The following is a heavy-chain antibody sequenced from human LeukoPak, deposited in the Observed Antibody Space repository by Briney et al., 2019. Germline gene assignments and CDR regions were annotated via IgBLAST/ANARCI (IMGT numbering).Heavy chain of an antibody. J-gene: IGHJ4*02. CDR3: AKGGDYGDHYYFDY. D-gene: IGHD4-17*01. CDR1: GFTFSSYA. CDR2: ISGSGGST. Sequence: PGGSLRLSCAASGFTFSSYAMSWVRQAPGKGLEWVSAISGSGGSTYYADSVKGRFTISRDNSKNTLYLQMNSLRAEDTAAYYCAKGGDYGDHYYFDYWGQGTLVTVSS. V-gene: IGHV3-23*01.